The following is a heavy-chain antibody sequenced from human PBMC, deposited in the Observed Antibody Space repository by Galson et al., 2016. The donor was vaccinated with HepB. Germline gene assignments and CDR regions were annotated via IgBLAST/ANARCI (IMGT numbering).Heavy chain of an antibody. V-gene: IGHV1-69*13. CDR1: GGTFSSYA. CDR3: AREGGDAFDI. J-gene: IGHJ3*02. Sequence: SVKVSCKASGGTFSSYAISWVRQAPGQGLEWMGGIIPIFGTANYAQKFQGRVTITADESTSTAYMELSSLRSDDTAAYYCAREGGDAFDIWGQGTMVTVSS. CDR2: IIPIFGTA. D-gene: IGHD3-16*01.